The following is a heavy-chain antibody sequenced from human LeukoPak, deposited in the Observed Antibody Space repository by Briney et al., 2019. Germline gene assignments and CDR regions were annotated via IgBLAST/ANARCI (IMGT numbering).Heavy chain of an antibody. Sequence: PSETLSLTCTVSGGSISSYYWSWIRQPPGKGLEWIGYIYYSGSTNYNPSLKSRVTISVDTSKNRFSLKLSSVTAADTAVYYCASARQDGYSLWSGWYYFDYWGQGTLVTVSS. V-gene: IGHV4-59*01. CDR2: IYYSGST. J-gene: IGHJ4*02. D-gene: IGHD5-24*01. CDR1: GGSISSYY. CDR3: ASARQDGYSLWSGWYYFDY.